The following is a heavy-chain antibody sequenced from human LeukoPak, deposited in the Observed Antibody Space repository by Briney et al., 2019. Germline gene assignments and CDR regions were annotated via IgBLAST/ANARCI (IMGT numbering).Heavy chain of an antibody. CDR2: ISAYNGNT. V-gene: IGHV1-18*01. D-gene: IGHD6-19*01. Sequence: ASVKVSCKASGYTFTSYGISWVRQAPGQGLEWMGWISAYNGNTNYAQKLQGRVTMTTDTSTSTAYMELRSLRSDDTAVYYCARGAIAVAGTLTELFDYWGQGTLVTVSS. CDR3: ARGAIAVAGTLTELFDY. J-gene: IGHJ4*02. CDR1: GYTFTSYG.